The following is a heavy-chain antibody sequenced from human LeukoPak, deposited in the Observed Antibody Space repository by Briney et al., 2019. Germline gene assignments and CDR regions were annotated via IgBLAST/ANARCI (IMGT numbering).Heavy chain of an antibody. J-gene: IGHJ5*02. CDR3: AREDGYNYGYSYWFDP. CDR2: ITSNGGKT. D-gene: IGHD5-18*01. Sequence: GGSLRLSCAASGFTFSSYAMHWVRQAPGKGLEYVSAITSNGGKTYYGNSVKGRFTASRDNSKNTLYLQMGSLRAEDMAVYYCAREDGYNYGYSYWFDPWGQGTLVTVSS. CDR1: GFTFSSYA. V-gene: IGHV3-64*01.